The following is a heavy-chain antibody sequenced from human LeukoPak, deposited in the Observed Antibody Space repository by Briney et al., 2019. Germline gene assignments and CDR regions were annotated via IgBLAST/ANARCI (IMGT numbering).Heavy chain of an antibody. D-gene: IGHD4-23*01. CDR1: GYTFTGYY. V-gene: IGHV1-2*04. Sequence: ASVKVSCKASGYTFTGYYMHWVRQAPGQGLEWMGWINPNSGGTNYAQKFQGWVTMTRDTSISTAYMELSRLRSDDTAVYYCAREPLEEVTPGNGMDVWGQGTTVTVSS. J-gene: IGHJ6*02. CDR2: INPNSGGT. CDR3: AREPLEEVTPGNGMDV.